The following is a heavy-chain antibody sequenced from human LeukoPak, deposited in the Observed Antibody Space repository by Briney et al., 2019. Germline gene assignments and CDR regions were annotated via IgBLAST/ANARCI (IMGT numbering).Heavy chain of an antibody. CDR2: IYSGGST. V-gene: IGHV3-53*04. Sequence: GGSLRLSCAASGFTVSSNYMSWVRQAPGKGLEWVSAIYSGGSTYYADSVKGRFTISRHNSKNTLYLQMNSLRAEDTAVYYCARDRGVGFSDSSGYYWDDAFDIWGQGTMVTVSS. CDR1: GFTVSSNY. D-gene: IGHD3-22*01. CDR3: ARDRGVGFSDSSGYYWDDAFDI. J-gene: IGHJ3*02.